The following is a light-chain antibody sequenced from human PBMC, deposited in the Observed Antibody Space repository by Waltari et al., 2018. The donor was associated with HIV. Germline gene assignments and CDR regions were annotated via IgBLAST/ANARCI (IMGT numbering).Light chain of an antibody. J-gene: IGLJ2*01. V-gene: IGLV1-47*01. CDR2: RNH. CDR3: ATWDDSLSGVL. CDR1: SFNIGSPY. Sequence: SVLLQPPPPSGTPGERLTSSCSELSFNIGSPYVIWYPQLPGTAPKLLMHRNHQRPSGVPDRFSDSTSGTSASLAISGLRSEDEADYYCATWDDSLSGVLFGGGTKLTVL.